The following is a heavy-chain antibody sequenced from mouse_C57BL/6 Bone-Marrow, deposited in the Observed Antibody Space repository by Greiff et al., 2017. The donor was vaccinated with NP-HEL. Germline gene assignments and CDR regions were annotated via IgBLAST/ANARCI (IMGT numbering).Heavy chain of an antibody. D-gene: IGHD2-1*01. CDR2: IDPSDSET. CDR3: ARWGNYRWYFDV. J-gene: IGHJ1*03. V-gene: IGHV1-52*01. CDR1: GYTFTSYW. Sequence: QVQLQQPGAELVRPGSSVKLSCKASGYTFTSYWMHWVKQRPIQGLEWIGNIDPSDSETHYNQKFKDKATLTVDKSSSTAYMQLSSLTSEDSAVYYCARWGNYRWYFDVWGTGTTVTVSS.